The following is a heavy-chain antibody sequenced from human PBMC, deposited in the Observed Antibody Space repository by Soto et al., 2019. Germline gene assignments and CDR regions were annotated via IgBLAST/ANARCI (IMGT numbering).Heavy chain of an antibody. CDR3: AKGPVGYYYYYVDV. J-gene: IGHJ6*03. V-gene: IGHV3-23*01. CDR1: GVTFSNYA. Sequence: PGGSLRLSCAASGVTFSNYAMSWVRQAPGKGLQWVSAISGSGGTTYYADSVKGRFTISRDNSKNTLYLQVNSLRAEDTAVYYCAKGPVGYYYYYVDVWGKGTTVTVSS. CDR2: ISGSGGTT.